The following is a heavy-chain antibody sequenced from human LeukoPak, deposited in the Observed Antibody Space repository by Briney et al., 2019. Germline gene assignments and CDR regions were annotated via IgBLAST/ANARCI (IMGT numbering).Heavy chain of an antibody. Sequence: ASVKVSCKASGYTFTRYYLHWVRQAPGQGLEWVGWINPHSGGTDCAQKFQGRVTMTRDTSISTAYMELSRLRSDDTAVYYCARDSAGYSSAWTYFDYWGQGALVTVSS. CDR1: GYTFTRYY. D-gene: IGHD6-19*01. J-gene: IGHJ4*02. CDR3: ARDSAGYSSAWTYFDY. V-gene: IGHV1-2*02. CDR2: INPHSGGT.